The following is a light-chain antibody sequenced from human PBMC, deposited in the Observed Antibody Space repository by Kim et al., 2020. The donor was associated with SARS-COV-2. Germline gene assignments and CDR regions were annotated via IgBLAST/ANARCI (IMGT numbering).Light chain of an antibody. V-gene: IGKV1-6*01. CDR2: AAS. J-gene: IGKJ2*01. CDR1: QNIRND. CDR3: LQDYSYPYT. Sequence: AIQMTQFPSSLSASVGDRVTITCRASQNIRNDLGWFQHKPGKPPKLLVYAASSLQVGVPSRFSGNESGTEFTLTISSLHPEDFATYYCLQDYSYPYTFGQGTKLEIK.